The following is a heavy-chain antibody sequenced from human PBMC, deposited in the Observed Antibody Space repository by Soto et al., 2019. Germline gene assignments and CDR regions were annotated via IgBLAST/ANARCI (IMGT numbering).Heavy chain of an antibody. CDR3: ARHDWFDP. V-gene: IGHV3-53*01. CDR1: GVIVSSHY. Sequence: EVHLVESGGGLIQPGGSLRLSCAASGVIVSSHYMSWVRQAPGKGLEWVSVIYSGGSTYYADSVKGRFTISRDNSKNTLYLQMNSLRAEDTAVYYCARHDWFDPWGQGTLVTVSS. CDR2: IYSGGST. J-gene: IGHJ5*02.